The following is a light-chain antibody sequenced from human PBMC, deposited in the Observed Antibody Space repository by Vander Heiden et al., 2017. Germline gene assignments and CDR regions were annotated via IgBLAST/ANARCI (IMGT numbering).Light chain of an antibody. CDR3: QQFSNWPYT. V-gene: IGKV3-15*01. J-gene: IGKJ2*01. CDR2: GAS. CDR1: QSVNTN. Sequence: EIVMTQSPGTLSVSPGERATLSCRASQSVNTNLAWYQKKPGQAPGLLIYGASTRATGIPARFSGSGSGTEFTLTISSLQSEDFAVYYCQQFSNWPYTLCVGTKLEI.